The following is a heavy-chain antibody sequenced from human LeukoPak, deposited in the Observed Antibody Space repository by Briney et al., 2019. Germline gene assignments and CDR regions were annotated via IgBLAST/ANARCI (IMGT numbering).Heavy chain of an antibody. V-gene: IGHV1-2*02. J-gene: IGHJ6*03. D-gene: IGHD3-10*01. CDR2: INPNSGGT. Sequence: ASVKVSCKASGYTFTGYYMHWVRQAPGQGLEWMGWINPNSGGTNYAQKFQGRVTMTRDTSISAAYMELSRLRSDDTAVYYCARSPMGPKGYYYYMDVWGKGTTVTVSS. CDR3: ARSPMGPKGYYYYMDV. CDR1: GYTFTGYY.